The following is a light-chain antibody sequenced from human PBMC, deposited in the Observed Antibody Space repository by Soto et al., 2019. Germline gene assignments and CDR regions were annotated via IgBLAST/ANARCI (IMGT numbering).Light chain of an antibody. CDR2: GAS. V-gene: IGKV3-20*01. J-gene: IGKJ4*01. CDR1: QSVCSSY. CDR3: QQYGSSPLT. Sequence: EIALTQSPGTLSLSPASRATLSCRASQSVCSSYLAWYQQKPGHAPGLLIYGASRRATGIPYRFSGSGSGTDFTLTISRLEPEDVAVYYCQQYGSSPLTFGGGTKVEIK.